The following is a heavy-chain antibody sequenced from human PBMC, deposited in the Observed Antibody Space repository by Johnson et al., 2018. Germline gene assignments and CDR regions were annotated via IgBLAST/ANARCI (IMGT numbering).Heavy chain of an antibody. Sequence: QVQLVQSGGGLVKPGGSLRLSCAASGFTFRDYYMSWIRQAPGKGQEWVSYISSSGSTTYYADSVKGRFTISRDNAKNSLYLQMNSLRAEDPAVYYCARQRWQQPGAFDIWGQGTMVTVSS. CDR3: ARQRWQQPGAFDI. D-gene: IGHD5-24*01. CDR2: ISSSGSTT. J-gene: IGHJ3*02. CDR1: GFTFRDYY. V-gene: IGHV3-11*01.